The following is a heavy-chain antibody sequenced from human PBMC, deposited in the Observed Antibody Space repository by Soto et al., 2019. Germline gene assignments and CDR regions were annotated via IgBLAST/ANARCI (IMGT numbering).Heavy chain of an antibody. D-gene: IGHD5-18*01. CDR3: DRELNGYRYGPGEVY. Sequence: PSETLSLTCTVSGGSISSSDYYWTWIRQPPGKGLEWIGYIDYSGSTYYNPSLKSRVIISVDTSKKQFYLTLTSMTAADTAVYYCDRELNGYRYGPGEVYWGQGTLVTVSS. J-gene: IGHJ4*02. CDR2: IDYSGST. CDR1: GGSISSSDYY. V-gene: IGHV4-30-4*01.